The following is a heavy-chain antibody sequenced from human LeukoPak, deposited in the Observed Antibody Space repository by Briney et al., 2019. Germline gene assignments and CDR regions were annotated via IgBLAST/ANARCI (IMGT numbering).Heavy chain of an antibody. Sequence: ASVKVSCKASGYTFTGYYMHWVRQAPGQGLEWMGWINPNSGGTNYAQKFQGRVTMTRDTSISTAYMELSRLRSDDTAVYYCARYGSGSYSYYFDYWGQGTLVTVSS. CDR2: INPNSGGT. CDR3: ARYGSGSYSYYFDY. CDR1: GYTFTGYY. V-gene: IGHV1-2*02. D-gene: IGHD3-10*01. J-gene: IGHJ4*02.